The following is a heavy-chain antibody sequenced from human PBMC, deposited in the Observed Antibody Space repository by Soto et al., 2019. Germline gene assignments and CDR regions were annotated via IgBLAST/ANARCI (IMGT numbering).Heavy chain of an antibody. CDR2: INHSGST. V-gene: IGHV4-34*01. J-gene: IGHJ5*02. Sequence: PSETLSLTCAVYGGSFSGYYWSWIRQPPGKGLEWIGEINHSGSTNYNPSLKSRVTISVDTSKNQFSLKLSSVTAADTAVYYCARGRRKIAARREYNWFDPWGQGTLVTVSS. CDR1: GGSFSGYY. CDR3: ARGRRKIAARREYNWFDP. D-gene: IGHD6-6*01.